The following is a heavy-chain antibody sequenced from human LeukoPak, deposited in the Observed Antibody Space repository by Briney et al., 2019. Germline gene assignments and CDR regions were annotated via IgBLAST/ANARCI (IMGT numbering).Heavy chain of an antibody. CDR2: ISGDGGST. D-gene: IGHD3-22*01. CDR1: GFTFDDYA. Sequence: PGGSLRLSCAASGFTFDDYAMHWVRQAPGKGLEGVSLISGDGGSTYYADSVKGRFTISRDNSKNSLYLQMNSLRTEDTALYYCAKSKNYYDSSGCFDYWGQGTLVTVSS. J-gene: IGHJ4*02. CDR3: AKSKNYYDSSGCFDY. V-gene: IGHV3-43*02.